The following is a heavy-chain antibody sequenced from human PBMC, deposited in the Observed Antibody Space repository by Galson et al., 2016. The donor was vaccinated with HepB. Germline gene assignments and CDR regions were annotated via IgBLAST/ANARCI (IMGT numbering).Heavy chain of an antibody. CDR2: ITDDGNT. D-gene: IGHD3-3*01. J-gene: IGHJ4*02. CDR1: GFTFTDYW. V-gene: IGHV3-74*01. Sequence: SLRLSCAASGFTFTDYWMHWVRQVPGKGLVWVSRITDDGNTAYADSVRGRFTISSDNAKSTLYLHMNSLRAEDTALYYCATTVFGELHYWGQGTLVTVSS. CDR3: ATTVFGELHY.